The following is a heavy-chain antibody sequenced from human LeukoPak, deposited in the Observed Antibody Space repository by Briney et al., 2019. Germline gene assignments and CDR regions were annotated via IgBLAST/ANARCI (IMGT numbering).Heavy chain of an antibody. CDR3: ARDLDDYNDFPPIFQY. Sequence: VQPGGSLRLSCVVSGFTFSDYAMSWVRQAPGKGLEWVSAISGGGTPTFYADSVKGRFITSRDNSKNTLYLQMNSLRVEDTAVYYCARDLDDYNDFPPIFQYWGQGTQVIVSS. CDR2: ISGGGTPT. D-gene: IGHD5-24*01. J-gene: IGHJ1*01. CDR1: GFTFSDYA. V-gene: IGHV3-23*01.